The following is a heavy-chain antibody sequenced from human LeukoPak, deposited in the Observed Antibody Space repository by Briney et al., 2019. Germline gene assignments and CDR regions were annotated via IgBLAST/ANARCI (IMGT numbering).Heavy chain of an antibody. J-gene: IGHJ4*02. CDR2: IYYSGST. CDR3: ARHAYYDFWSGYYLYYFDY. Sequence: SETLSLTCTVSGGSISSSSYYWGWIRQPPGKGLEWIGSIYYSGSTYYNPSLKSRVTISVDTSKNQFSLKLSSVTAADTAMYYCARHAYYDFWSGYYLYYFDYWGQGTLVTVSS. D-gene: IGHD3-3*01. CDR1: GGSISSSSYY. V-gene: IGHV4-39*01.